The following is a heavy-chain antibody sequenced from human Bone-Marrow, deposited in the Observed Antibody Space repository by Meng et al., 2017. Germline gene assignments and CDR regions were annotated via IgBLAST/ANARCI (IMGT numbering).Heavy chain of an antibody. CDR3: TTAEYRFLVEVDY. D-gene: IGHD2-15*01. J-gene: IGHJ4*02. CDR1: GFTFSSYE. CDR2: IKSKTDGGTT. Sequence: GSLRLSCAASGFTFSSYEMNWVRQAPGKGLEWVGRIKSKTDGGTTDYAEPVKGRFTISRDDSKNTLYLQMNSLKTEDTAVYYCTTAEYRFLVEVDYWGQGTLVTVSS. V-gene: IGHV3-15*01.